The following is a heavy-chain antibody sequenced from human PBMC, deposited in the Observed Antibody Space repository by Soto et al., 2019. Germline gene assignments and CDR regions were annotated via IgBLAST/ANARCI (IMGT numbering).Heavy chain of an antibody. CDR2: INAGNGNT. CDR3: ARDPYYDSSGYYSPGSWFDP. J-gene: IGHJ5*02. CDR1: GYTFTSYA. V-gene: IGHV1-3*01. Sequence: GASVKVSCKASGYTFTSYAMHLVRQAPGQRLEWMGWINAGNGNTKYSQKFQGRVTITRDTSASTAYMELSSLRSEDTAVYYCARDPYYDSSGYYSPGSWFDPWGQGTLVTVSS. D-gene: IGHD3-22*01.